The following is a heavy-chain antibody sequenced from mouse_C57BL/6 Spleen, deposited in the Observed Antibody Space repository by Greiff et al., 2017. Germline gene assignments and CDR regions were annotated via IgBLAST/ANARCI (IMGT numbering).Heavy chain of an antibody. J-gene: IGHJ3*01. D-gene: IGHD1-3*01. CDR1: GYTFTSYW. Sequence: QVQLQQPGAELVKPGASVKMSCKASGYTFTSYWITWVKQRPGQGLEWIGDIYPGSGSTNYNEKFKSKATLTVDTSYSTAYMQLSRVTSEDSAVYYCAREYNNRFAYWGQGTLVTVSA. V-gene: IGHV1-55*01. CDR3: AREYNNRFAY. CDR2: IYPGSGST.